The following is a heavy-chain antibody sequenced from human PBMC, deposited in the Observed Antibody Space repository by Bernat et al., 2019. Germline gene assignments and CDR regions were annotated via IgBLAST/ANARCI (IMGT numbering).Heavy chain of an antibody. CDR3: ARVRSRGSPQGFDY. V-gene: IGHV1-2*04. J-gene: IGHJ4*02. Sequence: QVQLVQSGAEVKKPGASVKVSCKASGYTFTGYYMHWVRQAPGQGLEWMGWINPNSGGTNYAQKFRGWVTMTRDTSISTAYMELSRLRSDDTAVYYCARVRSRGSPQGFDYWGQGTLVTVSS. D-gene: IGHD2-15*01. CDR2: INPNSGGT. CDR1: GYTFTGYY.